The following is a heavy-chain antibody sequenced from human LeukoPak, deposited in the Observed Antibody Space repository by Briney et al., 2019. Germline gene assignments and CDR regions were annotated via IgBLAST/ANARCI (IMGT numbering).Heavy chain of an antibody. CDR2: INPNSDT. CDR3: ARDRGGNSFDF. J-gene: IGHJ4*02. Sequence: ASVKVSCKASGYTFTDSYMHWMRQAPGQGLEWMGWINPNSDTNYAQKFQGRVTMTRDTSISTADMELNSLTSDDTGVYYCARDRGGNSFDFWGQGTLVTVPS. CDR1: GYTFTDSY. D-gene: IGHD4-23*01. V-gene: IGHV1-2*02.